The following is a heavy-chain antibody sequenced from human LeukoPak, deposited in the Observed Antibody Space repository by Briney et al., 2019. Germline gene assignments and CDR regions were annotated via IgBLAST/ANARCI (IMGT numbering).Heavy chain of an antibody. CDR2: IYSGGST. V-gene: IGHV3-66*04. CDR3: ARHDWFDP. Sequence: GGSLRLSCAASGFAFSSYGMHWVRQAPGKGLEWVSVIYSGGSTYYADSVKGRFTISRDNSKNTLYLQMNSLRAEDTAVYYCARHDWFDPWGQGTLVTVSS. J-gene: IGHJ5*02. CDR1: GFAFSSYG.